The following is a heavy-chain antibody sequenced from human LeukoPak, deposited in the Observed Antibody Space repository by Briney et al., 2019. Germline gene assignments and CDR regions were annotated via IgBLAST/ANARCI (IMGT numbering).Heavy chain of an antibody. CDR2: TRYDGRTE. V-gene: IGHV3-30*02. CDR3: AGSQSDSFDY. CDR1: GFTLSSFG. D-gene: IGHD2-21*02. Sequence: PGGSLRLSCATSGFTLSSFGMYWVRQAPGKGLEWVAFTRYDGRTEYYADSVKGRFTFSRDNRRNTVYLQMNGLRPEDTAVYYCAGSQSDSFDYWGQGTLVTVSS. J-gene: IGHJ4*02.